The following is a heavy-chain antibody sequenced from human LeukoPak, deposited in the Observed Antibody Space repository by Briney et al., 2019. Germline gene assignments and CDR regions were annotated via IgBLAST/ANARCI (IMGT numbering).Heavy chain of an antibody. D-gene: IGHD4-23*01. CDR3: ARDSLRWNYMDV. V-gene: IGHV3-11*01. J-gene: IGHJ6*03. CDR2: ISSSGSTI. CDR1: GVTFSDYY. Sequence: GGALRLSCAASGVTFSDYYMSWIRQAPGEGVEGVSYISSSGSTIYYAASVKGRFTISSDNAKNSLYLQMNRLRAEDTAVYYCARDSLRWNYMDVWGKGTTVTVSS.